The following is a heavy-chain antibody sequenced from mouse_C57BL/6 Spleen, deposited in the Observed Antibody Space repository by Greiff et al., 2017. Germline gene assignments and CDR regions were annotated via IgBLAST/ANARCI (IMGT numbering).Heavy chain of an antibody. Sequence: QVQLKESGPELVKPGASVKISCTASGYAFSSSWMNWVKQRPGKGLEWIGRIYPGDGDTNYNGKFKGKATLTADKSSSTAYMQLSSLTSEDSAVYSWARWSGSGYYLDYWGQGTTLTVSS. CDR2: IYPGDGDT. J-gene: IGHJ2*01. D-gene: IGHD3-2*02. CDR1: GYAFSSSW. CDR3: ARWSGSGYYLDY. V-gene: IGHV1-82*01.